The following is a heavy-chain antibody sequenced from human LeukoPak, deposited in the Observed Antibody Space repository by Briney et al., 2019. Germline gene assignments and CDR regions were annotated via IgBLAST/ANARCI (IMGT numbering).Heavy chain of an antibody. J-gene: IGHJ4*02. CDR2: ISSSGSTI. Sequence: PGGSLRLSCAASGFTFSSYEMNWVRQAPGKGLEWVSYISSSGSTIYYADSVKGRFTISRDNAKNSLYLQMNSLRAEDTAVYYCARDLDLGSGTSSGYFVGIYFDYWGQGTLVTVSS. D-gene: IGHD3-22*01. V-gene: IGHV3-48*03. CDR3: ARDLDLGSGTSSGYFVGIYFDY. CDR1: GFTFSSYE.